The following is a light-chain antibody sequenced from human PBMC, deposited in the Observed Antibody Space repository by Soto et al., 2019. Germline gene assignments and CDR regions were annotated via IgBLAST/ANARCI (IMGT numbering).Light chain of an antibody. CDR3: QQSNNWPYT. J-gene: IGKJ2*01. CDR2: GAS. V-gene: IGKV3-15*01. CDR1: QSVSDN. Sequence: EIVMTQSPATLSVSPGERATLSCRASQSVSDNLAWYQRKPGQAPRRLIYGASTRATGIPARFSGSGSETEFTLTISSLQSEDFAIYYCQQSNNWPYTFGQGTKVDIK.